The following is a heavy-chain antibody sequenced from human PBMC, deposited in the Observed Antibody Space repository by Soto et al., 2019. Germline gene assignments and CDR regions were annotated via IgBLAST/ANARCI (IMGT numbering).Heavy chain of an antibody. V-gene: IGHV3-30-3*01. CDR1: GFTFSSYA. Sequence: QVQLVESGGGVVQPGRSLRLSCAASGFTFSSYAMHWVRRAPGKGLEWMAVMSYDGSNKYYADSVKGRFTISRDNSKNTLYLQMDSLRPEDTALYYCARDGGAYWGQGTLVIVS. D-gene: IGHD3-16*01. CDR2: MSYDGSNK. CDR3: ARDGGAY. J-gene: IGHJ4*02.